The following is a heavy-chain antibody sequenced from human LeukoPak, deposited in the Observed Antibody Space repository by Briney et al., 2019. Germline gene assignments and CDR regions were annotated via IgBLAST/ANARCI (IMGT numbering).Heavy chain of an antibody. CDR2: IYYSGST. CDR1: RGSISSSTYY. V-gene: IGHV4-39*01. Sequence: SETLSLTRTVSRGSISSSTYYWGWVRRPPGGGLEWIGSIYYSGSTYYNPSLKRRFTVSVDTSKNQFSLNLSSVTAADTAVYYCVRGSTLRHYQYWGQGTLVTVSS. J-gene: IGHJ4*02. D-gene: IGHD3-16*01. CDR3: VRGSTLRHYQY.